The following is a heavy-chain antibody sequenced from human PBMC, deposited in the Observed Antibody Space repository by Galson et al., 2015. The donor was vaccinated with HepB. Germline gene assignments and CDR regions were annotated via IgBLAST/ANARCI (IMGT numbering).Heavy chain of an antibody. D-gene: IGHD2-21*01. CDR3: ARDCGFWIESRYYYYVDV. CDR1: GGSTSSDGYY. V-gene: IGHV4-31*03. Sequence: TLSLTCTVSGGSTSSDGYYWSWIRQHPGKGLEWIGYIHYSGSTYYNPSLESRVTISIDTSKNQFSLRLSSVTSADTAVYYCARDCGFWIESRYYYYVDVWCKGATVTVSS. CDR2: IHYSGST. J-gene: IGHJ6*03.